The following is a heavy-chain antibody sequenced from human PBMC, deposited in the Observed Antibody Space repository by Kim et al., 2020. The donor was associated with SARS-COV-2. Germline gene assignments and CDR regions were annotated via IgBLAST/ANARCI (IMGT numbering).Heavy chain of an antibody. V-gene: IGHV3-53*01. D-gene: IGHD5-12*01. CDR3: ARGGRGYSPFDY. CDR1: GFTVSSNY. Sequence: GGSLRLSCAASGFTVSSNYMNWVRQAPGKGLEWVSVLYSTGIIYYAASVKGRFTISRDNSKNTLFLQMNSLRAEDTAVYYCARGGRGYSPFDYWGRGTLVTVSS. J-gene: IGHJ4*02. CDR2: LYSTGII.